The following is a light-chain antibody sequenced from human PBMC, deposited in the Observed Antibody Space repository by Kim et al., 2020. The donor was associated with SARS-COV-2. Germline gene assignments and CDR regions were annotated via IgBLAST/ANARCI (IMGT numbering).Light chain of an antibody. CDR2: DVS. CDR1: SSDVGGYNY. J-gene: IGLJ2*01. Sequence: GQSITISCTGTSSDVGGYNYVCWYQQHPRKAPKLMIYDVSSRPSGVSNRFSGSKSGNTAALTISGLQAEDEADYYCSSYTSSSTVVFGGGTQLTVL. V-gene: IGLV2-14*03. CDR3: SSYTSSSTVV.